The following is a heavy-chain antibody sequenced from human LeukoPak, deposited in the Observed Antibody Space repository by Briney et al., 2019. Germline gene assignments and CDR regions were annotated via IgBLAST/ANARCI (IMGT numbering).Heavy chain of an antibody. V-gene: IGHV4-34*01. J-gene: IGHJ4*02. D-gene: IGHD4-17*01. CDR1: GGSFSGYY. CDR2: IYHSGST. CDR3: ATYGVNDY. Sequence: SETLSLTCAVYGGSFSGYYWSWIRQPPGKGLEWIGEIYHSGSTNYNPSLKSRVTISVDKSKNQFSLKLSSVTAADTAVYYCATYGVNDYWGQGTLVTVSS.